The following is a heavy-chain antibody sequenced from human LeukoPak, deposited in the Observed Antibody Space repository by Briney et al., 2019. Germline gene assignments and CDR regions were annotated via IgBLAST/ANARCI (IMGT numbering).Heavy chain of an antibody. Sequence: ASVKVSCKASGYTFTSYYMHWVRQAPGQGLEWMGIINPSGGSTSYAQKFQGRVTMTRDMSTSTAYMELRSLRSDDTAVYYCARDLAERFGAHMDVWGKGTTVTVSS. J-gene: IGHJ6*03. V-gene: IGHV1-46*01. CDR1: GYTFTSYY. CDR2: INPSGGST. CDR3: ARDLAERFGAHMDV. D-gene: IGHD3-10*01.